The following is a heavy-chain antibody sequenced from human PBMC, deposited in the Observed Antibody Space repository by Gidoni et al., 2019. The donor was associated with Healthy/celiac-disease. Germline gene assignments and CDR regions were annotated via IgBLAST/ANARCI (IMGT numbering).Heavy chain of an antibody. V-gene: IGHV3-30-3*01. J-gene: IGHJ6*02. CDR3: ARDRGDGSGSYNYYYGMDV. CDR1: GFTFSSYA. CDR2: KSYDGSNK. D-gene: IGHD3-10*01. Sequence: QVQLVESGGGVVQPGRSLRLSCAASGFTFSSYAMHWVRQAPGKGLEWVAVKSYDGSNKYYADSVKGRFTISRDNSKNTLYLQMNSLRAEDTAVYYCARDRGDGSGSYNYYYGMDVWGQGTTVTVSS.